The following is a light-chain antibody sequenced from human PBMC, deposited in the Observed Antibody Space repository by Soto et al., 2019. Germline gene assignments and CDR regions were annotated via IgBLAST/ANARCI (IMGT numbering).Light chain of an antibody. CDR3: QQDNIFPWT. CDR2: GAS. V-gene: IGKV1-12*01. Sequence: DIQMTQSPSSVSASVGDRVTLTCRASQGISNWLVWYQQKPGKAHKLLIYGASTLQSGVQSRFSGSGSGTDFTLTISSLQPEDFATYYCQQDNIFPWTFGLGTKVEIK. J-gene: IGKJ1*01. CDR1: QGISNW.